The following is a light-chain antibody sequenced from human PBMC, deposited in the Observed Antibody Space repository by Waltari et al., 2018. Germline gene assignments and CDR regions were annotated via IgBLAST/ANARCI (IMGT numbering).Light chain of an antibody. CDR2: EAS. CDR1: QSVSSY. CDR3: QQRSTWPLT. J-gene: IGKJ4*01. V-gene: IGKV3-11*01. Sequence: EIVLTQSPATLSLSPGERATLPCRASQSVSSYLAWYQQKPGQAPRLLSYEASDRATGIPARFSGSGAGTEFTLTISSLEPEDFAVYYCQQRSTWPLTFGGGTKVEIK.